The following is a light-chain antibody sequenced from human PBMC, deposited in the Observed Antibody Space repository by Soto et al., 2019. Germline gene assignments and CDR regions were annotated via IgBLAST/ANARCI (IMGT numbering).Light chain of an antibody. J-gene: IGKJ4*01. CDR3: QKYNSAPHT. V-gene: IGKV1-27*01. CDR1: QDISNY. CDR2: AAS. Sequence: DIQMTQSPSSLSASVGDRVTITCRTSQDISNYLAWYQQKPGKVPKLLIYAASTLQSGAPSRFSGGGSGTDFSLTISSLQPEDVATYSCQKYNSAPHTFGGGTKVEIQ.